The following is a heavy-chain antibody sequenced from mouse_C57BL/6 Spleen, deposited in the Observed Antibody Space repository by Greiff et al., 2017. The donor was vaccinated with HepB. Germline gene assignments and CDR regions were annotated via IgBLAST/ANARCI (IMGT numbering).Heavy chain of an antibody. J-gene: IGHJ4*01. V-gene: IGHV1-26*01. CDR1: GYTFTDYY. CDR3: ARNPQIYDGYYGAMDY. CDR2: INPNNGGT. D-gene: IGHD2-3*01. Sequence: VQLQQSGPELVKPGASVKISCKASGYTFTDYYMNWVKQSHGKSLEWIGDINPNNGGTSYNQKFKGKATLTVDKSSSTAYMELRSLTSEDSAVYYCARNPQIYDGYYGAMDYWGQGTSVTVSS.